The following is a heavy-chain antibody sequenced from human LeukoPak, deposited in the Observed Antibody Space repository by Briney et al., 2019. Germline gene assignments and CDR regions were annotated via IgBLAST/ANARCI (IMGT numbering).Heavy chain of an antibody. D-gene: IGHD2-15*01. Sequence: SETLSLTCAVYGGSFSGYYWSWIRQPPGKGLEWIGEINHSGSTNYNPSLKSRVTISVDTSKNQFSLKLSSVTAADTAVYYCARGYCSGGSCYYMDVWAKGPRSPSP. J-gene: IGHJ6*03. CDR3: ARGYCSGGSCYYMDV. CDR1: GGSFSGYY. CDR2: INHSGST. V-gene: IGHV4-34*01.